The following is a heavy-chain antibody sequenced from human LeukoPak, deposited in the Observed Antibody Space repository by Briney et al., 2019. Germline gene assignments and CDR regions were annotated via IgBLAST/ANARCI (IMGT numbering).Heavy chain of an antibody. V-gene: IGHV4-59*01. CDR2: IYYSGST. CDR1: GGSISSYY. CDR3: ARVGNSGYDWLDY. D-gene: IGHD5-12*01. J-gene: IGHJ4*02. Sequence: SETLSLTCTASGGSISSYYWSWIRQPPGKGLEWIGYIYYSGSTNYNPSLKSRVTISVDTSKNQFSLKLSSVTAADTAVYYCARVGNSGYDWLDYWGQGTLVTVSS.